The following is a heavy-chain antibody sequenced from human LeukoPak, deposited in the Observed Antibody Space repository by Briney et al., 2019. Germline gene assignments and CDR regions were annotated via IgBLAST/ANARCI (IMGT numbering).Heavy chain of an antibody. CDR1: GFTFTSYT. CDR2: ITNNGVYT. CDR3: ARQPQVAHFDY. V-gene: IGHV3-21*01. Sequence: GGSLRLSCVASGFTFTSYTMSWVRQAPGKGLEWVSSITNNGVYTYYIDSVKGRFTITRDNANNSLYLQMNSLSAEDTAIYYCARQPQVAHFDYWGQGTLVSVSS. D-gene: IGHD2-15*01. J-gene: IGHJ4*02.